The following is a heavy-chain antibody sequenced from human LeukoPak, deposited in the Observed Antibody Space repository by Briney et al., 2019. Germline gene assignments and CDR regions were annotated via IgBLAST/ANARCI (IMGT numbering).Heavy chain of an antibody. V-gene: IGHV4-59*01. CDR3: ARGSSGSGASVYYYYGMDV. CDR1: GGSFSGYY. Sequence: SETLSLTCAVYGGSFSGYYWSWIRQPPGKGLEWIRYIYYSGSTNYNPSLKSRVTISVDTSKNQFSLKLSSVTAADTAVYYCARGSSGSGASVYYYYGMDVWGQGTTVTVSS. D-gene: IGHD3-10*01. CDR2: IYYSGST. J-gene: IGHJ6*02.